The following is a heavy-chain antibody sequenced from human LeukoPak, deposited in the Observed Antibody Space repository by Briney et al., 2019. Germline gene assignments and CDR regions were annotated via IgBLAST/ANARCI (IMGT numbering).Heavy chain of an antibody. J-gene: IGHJ4*02. Sequence: PGGSLRLSCAASGFTSSNYAMNWVRQAPGKGLEWIGYIHDSGSSNCDPSLKSRVTMSVDTSKNQFSLQLTSVTAADTAVYYCARAGNRGYGGAARWGQGMLVTVSS. CDR3: ARAGNRGYGGAAR. D-gene: IGHD5-12*01. CDR1: GFTSSNYA. CDR2: IHDSGSS. V-gene: IGHV4-59*01.